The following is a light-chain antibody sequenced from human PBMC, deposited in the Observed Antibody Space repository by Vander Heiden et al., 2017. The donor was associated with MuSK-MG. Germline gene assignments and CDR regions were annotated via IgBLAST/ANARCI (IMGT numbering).Light chain of an antibody. V-gene: IGKV1-5*03. J-gene: IGKJ2*01. CDR3: QQDNSYPYT. CDR2: KAS. Sequence: DIQMPQFPSTLSASVGDRVTITCRASQSISSWLAWYQQKPGKAPKLLIYKASSLESGVPSRFSGSGSGTEFTLTISSLQPDDFATYYCQQDNSYPYTFGQGTRLEIK. CDR1: QSISSW.